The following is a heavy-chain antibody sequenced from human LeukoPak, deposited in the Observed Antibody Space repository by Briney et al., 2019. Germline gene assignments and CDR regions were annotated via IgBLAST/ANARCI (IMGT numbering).Heavy chain of an antibody. J-gene: IGHJ1*01. Sequence: PSETLSLTCTVSGGSISSNYWSWIRQPPGKGLEWIGYISYSGSTNYNPSLKSRVTISGDTSKNQFSLKLSSVTAADTAVYYCARGPTYYYDSSGYSFFFQHWGQGTLVTVSS. CDR3: ARGPTYYYDSSGYSFFFQH. CDR2: ISYSGST. V-gene: IGHV4-59*12. CDR1: GGSISSNY. D-gene: IGHD3-22*01.